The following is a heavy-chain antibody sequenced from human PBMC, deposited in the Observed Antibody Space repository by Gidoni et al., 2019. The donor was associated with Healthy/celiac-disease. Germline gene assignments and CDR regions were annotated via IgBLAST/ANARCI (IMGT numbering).Heavy chain of an antibody. CDR3: ARLDIRNVGAVAHFYYKDV. CDR1: GESFSAYY. Sequence: QVHLQQWGTGLLKPSETLSLTCAVYGESFSAYYWGWIRQPPGKGLEWIGEITHSGTTNYSPSLNSRVTISIDTAKNQFALKMKSVTAADTAVYHCARLDIRNVGAVAHFYYKDVWAKGTTVTVSS. CDR2: ITHSGTT. D-gene: IGHD6-19*01. J-gene: IGHJ6*03. V-gene: IGHV4-34*01.